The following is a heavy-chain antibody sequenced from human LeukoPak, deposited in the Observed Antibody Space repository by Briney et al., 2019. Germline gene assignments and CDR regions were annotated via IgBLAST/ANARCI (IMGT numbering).Heavy chain of an antibody. V-gene: IGHV4-34*01. J-gene: IGHJ5*02. CDR1: GGSFSGYY. CDR3: ARGVAAAWRGLDWFDP. Sequence: ASETLSFTCAVYGGSFSGYYWSGIRQPPGKGLEWIGEINHSGSTNYNPSLKSRVTISVDTSKNQFSLKLSSVTAADTAVYYCARGVAAAWRGLDWFDPWGQGTLVTVSS. CDR2: INHSGST. D-gene: IGHD6-13*01.